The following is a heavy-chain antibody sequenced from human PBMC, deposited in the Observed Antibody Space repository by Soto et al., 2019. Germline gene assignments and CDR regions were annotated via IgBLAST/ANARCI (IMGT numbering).Heavy chain of an antibody. CDR3: ARDFFGWGRLDGFAI. CDR1: GFTVSSNY. V-gene: IGHV3-53*01. D-gene: IGHD3-16*01. Sequence: EVQLVESGGGLIQPGGSLTLSCAASGFTVSSNYMNWVRQAPGKGLQWVAVIHSTGNTYYADSVKGRFTISRDNSTNTLYLQLNSLRAEDTAVYYCARDFFGWGRLDGFAIWGQGTMVTVSA. CDR2: IHSTGNT. J-gene: IGHJ3*02.